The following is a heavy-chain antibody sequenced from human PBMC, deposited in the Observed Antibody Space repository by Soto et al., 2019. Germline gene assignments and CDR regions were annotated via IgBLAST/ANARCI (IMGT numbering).Heavy chain of an antibody. Sequence: ASVKVSCKASGYTFTSYYMHWVRQAPGQGLEWMGIINPSGGSTSYAQKFQGRVTMTRDTSTSTVYMELSSLRSEDTAVYYCARDRLPHYYGSGSSYYFDYWGQGTLVTVSS. D-gene: IGHD3-10*01. CDR2: INPSGGST. J-gene: IGHJ4*02. V-gene: IGHV1-46*01. CDR3: ARDRLPHYYGSGSSYYFDY. CDR1: GYTFTSYY.